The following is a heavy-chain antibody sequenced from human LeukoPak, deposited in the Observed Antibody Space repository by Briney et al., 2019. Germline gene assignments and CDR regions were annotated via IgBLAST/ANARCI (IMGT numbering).Heavy chain of an antibody. J-gene: IGHJ6*03. V-gene: IGHV4-4*07. Sequence: SETLSLTCTVSGGSISSYYWSWIRQPAGKGLEWIGRIYTSGSTNYNPSLKSRVTMSVDTSKNQFSLKLSSVTAADTAVYYCARTPIFEVVIDYYYYMDVWGKGTTVTVSS. D-gene: IGHD3-3*01. CDR1: GGSISSYY. CDR3: ARTPIFEVVIDYYYYMDV. CDR2: IYTSGST.